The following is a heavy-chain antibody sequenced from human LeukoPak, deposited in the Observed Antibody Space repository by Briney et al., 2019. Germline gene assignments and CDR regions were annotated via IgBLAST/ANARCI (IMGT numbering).Heavy chain of an antibody. CDR1: GFTFSSYA. J-gene: IGHJ4*02. CDR3: ARGGSYYASDLDY. CDR2: ISYDENNK. V-gene: IGHV3-30-3*01. D-gene: IGHD1-26*01. Sequence: PGGSLRLSCAASGFTFSSYAMYWVRQAPGKGLEWVAVISYDENNKYYADSVEGRFTISRDNSKNTLYLQMNSLRAEDTAVYYCARGGSYYASDLDYWGQGTLATVPS.